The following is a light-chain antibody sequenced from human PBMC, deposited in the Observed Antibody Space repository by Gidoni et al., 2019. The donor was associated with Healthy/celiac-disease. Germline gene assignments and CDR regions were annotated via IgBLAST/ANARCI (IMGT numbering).Light chain of an antibody. V-gene: IGKV4-1*01. J-gene: IGKJ1*01. CDR1: QSVLYSSNNKND. Sequence: DIVMSQSPAPLAVALGERATIKCKSSQSVLYSSNNKNDLAWYQQKPGQPPKLLIYWASTRESGVPDRVSGSGSGTDFTLTISSLQAEDVAVYYCQQYYSTPWTFGQGTKVEIK. CDR2: WAS. CDR3: QQYYSTPWT.